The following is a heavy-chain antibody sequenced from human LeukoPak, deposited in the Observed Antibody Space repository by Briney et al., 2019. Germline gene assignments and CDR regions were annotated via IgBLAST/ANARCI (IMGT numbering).Heavy chain of an antibody. CDR3: VRRGDASSGWGDHDF. J-gene: IGHJ4*02. Sequence: GGSLRLSCAASGFTFNRNAISWVRQAPGKGLEWVSAIGGSGDKTFYADSVKGRFTISRDNSKNMVHLQMNSLPGEDTALYYCVRRGDASSGWGDHDFWGQGALVTVSS. CDR2: IGGSGDKT. CDR1: GFTFNRNA. V-gene: IGHV3-23*01. D-gene: IGHD6-19*01.